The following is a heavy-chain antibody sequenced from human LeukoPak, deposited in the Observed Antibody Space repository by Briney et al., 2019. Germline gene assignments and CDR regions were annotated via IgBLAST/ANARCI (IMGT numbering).Heavy chain of an antibody. V-gene: IGHV3-21*01. CDR2: ISSSSSYI. CDR3: ARQDTAMVKGIDY. CDR1: GFTFSSYS. J-gene: IGHJ4*02. D-gene: IGHD5-18*01. Sequence: PGGSLRLSCAASGFTFSSYSMNWVRQAPGKGLEWVSSISSSSSYIYYADSVKGRFTISRDNAKNSLYLQMNSLRAEDTAVYYCARQDTAMVKGIDYWGQGTLVTVSS.